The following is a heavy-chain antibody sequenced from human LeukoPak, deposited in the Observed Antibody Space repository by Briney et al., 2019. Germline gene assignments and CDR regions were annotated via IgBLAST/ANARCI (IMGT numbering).Heavy chain of an antibody. D-gene: IGHD1-26*01. J-gene: IGHJ4*02. CDR3: ARDSTDGVIPRELHPPFDY. CDR2: ISFDGSKK. V-gene: IGHV3-30*09. Sequence: GGSLRLSCAASGFTFSSYAMHWVRQAPGKGLEWVAVISFDGSKKYSADSVKGRFAISRDHSKNTLYLQMNSLRAEDTAVYYCARDSTDGVIPRELHPPFDYWGQGVLVSVSS. CDR1: GFTFSSYA.